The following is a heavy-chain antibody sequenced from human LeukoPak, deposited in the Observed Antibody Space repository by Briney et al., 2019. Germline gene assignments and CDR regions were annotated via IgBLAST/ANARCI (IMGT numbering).Heavy chain of an antibody. CDR1: GFTFSSYG. CDR2: ISGSGGST. Sequence: GGSLRLSCAASGFTFSSYGMSWVRQAPGKGLEWVSAISGSGGSTYYADSVKGRFTISRDNSKNTLYLQMNSLRTEDTAVYYCARGDKQLVFNRNKGGFDPWGQGTLVTVSS. V-gene: IGHV3-23*01. D-gene: IGHD6-13*01. J-gene: IGHJ5*02. CDR3: ARGDKQLVFNRNKGGFDP.